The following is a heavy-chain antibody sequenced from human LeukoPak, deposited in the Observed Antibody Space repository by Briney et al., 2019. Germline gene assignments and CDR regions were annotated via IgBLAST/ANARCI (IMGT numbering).Heavy chain of an antibody. CDR2: ISGSGGST. D-gene: IGHD3-22*01. CDR1: GFTFSSYA. Sequence: PGGSLRLSCAASGFTFSSYAMSWVRQAPGKGLEWVSAISGSGGSTDYADSVKGRFTISKDNSKNTLYLQMHSLRAEDTAVYYCAVDWYDSSGYGTFDYWGQGTLVTVSS. CDR3: AVDWYDSSGYGTFDY. V-gene: IGHV3-23*01. J-gene: IGHJ4*02.